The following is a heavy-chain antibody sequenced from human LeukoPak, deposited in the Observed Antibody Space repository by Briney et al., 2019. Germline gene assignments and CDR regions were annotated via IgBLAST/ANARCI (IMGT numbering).Heavy chain of an antibody. V-gene: IGHV1-18*01. J-gene: IGHJ4*02. D-gene: IGHD6-19*01. Sequence: ASVKVSCKASGYTFTSYGISWVRQAPGQGLEWMGWISAYNGNTNYAQKLQGRVTMTTDTSTSTAYMELRSLRSDDTAVYYCARDLGSIAVAGTLLDYWGQGTLVTVSS. CDR1: GYTFTSYG. CDR2: ISAYNGNT. CDR3: ARDLGSIAVAGTLLDY.